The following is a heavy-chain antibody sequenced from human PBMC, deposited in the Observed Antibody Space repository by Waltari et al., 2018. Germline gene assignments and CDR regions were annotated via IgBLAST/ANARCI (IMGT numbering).Heavy chain of an antibody. CDR1: GYTFSNYG. D-gene: IGHD2-15*01. Sequence: VQLEQSGPELKMPGASVKVSCKSSGYTFSNYGLPWVRPAPGQGLEWMGWISPYNYEPQYTQKLQGRFTMTTDTLLNTAYMELRSLTSDDTAVYYCVRDRDPANPTPTNNFFDPWGQGTLVTVSS. J-gene: IGHJ5*02. V-gene: IGHV1-18*01. CDR3: VRDRDPANPTPTNNFFDP. CDR2: ISPYNYEP.